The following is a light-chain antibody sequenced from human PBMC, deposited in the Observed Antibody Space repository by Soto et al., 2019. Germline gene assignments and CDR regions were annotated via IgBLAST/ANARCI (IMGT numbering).Light chain of an antibody. CDR3: QQYVRSPLT. CDR2: GAS. Sequence: VVLTQSPGTLSLSPGERATLSCRASQSVSSSYLAWYHQKPGQAPRLLIYGASTRATGIPARFSGSGSGTDFTLTISGLEPEDFAVYYCQQYVRSPLTFGGGTMV. CDR1: QSVSSSY. V-gene: IGKV3-20*01. J-gene: IGKJ4*01.